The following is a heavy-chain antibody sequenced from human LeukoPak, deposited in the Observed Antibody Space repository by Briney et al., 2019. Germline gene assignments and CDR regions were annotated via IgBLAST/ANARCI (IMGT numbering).Heavy chain of an antibody. D-gene: IGHD3-10*01. CDR1: GFTFSSYG. Sequence: GGTLRLSCAASGFTFSSYGMSWVRQAPGKGLEWVSAISGSGGSTYYADSVKGRFTISRDNSKNTLYLQMNSLRAEDTAVYYCARPSGSYYNWFDPWGQGTLVTVSS. CDR3: ARPSGSYYNWFDP. V-gene: IGHV3-23*01. CDR2: ISGSGGST. J-gene: IGHJ5*02.